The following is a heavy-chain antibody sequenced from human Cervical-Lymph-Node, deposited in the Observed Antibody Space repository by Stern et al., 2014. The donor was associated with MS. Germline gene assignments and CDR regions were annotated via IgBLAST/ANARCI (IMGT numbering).Heavy chain of an antibody. Sequence: VQLVEYGAEVKKPGASVKVSCKASGYTFTSYAMHWVRQAPGQRLEWMGWINAGNGNTKYSQKFQGRVTITRDTSASTAYMELSSLRSEDTAVYYCARGDRPFYYYGMDVWGQGTTVTVSS. CDR1: GYTFTSYA. CDR2: INAGNGNT. V-gene: IGHV1-3*01. J-gene: IGHJ6*02. CDR3: ARGDRPFYYYGMDV. D-gene: IGHD3-22*01.